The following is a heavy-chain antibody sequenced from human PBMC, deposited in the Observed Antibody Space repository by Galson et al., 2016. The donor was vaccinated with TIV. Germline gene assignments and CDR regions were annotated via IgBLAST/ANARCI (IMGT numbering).Heavy chain of an antibody. J-gene: IGHJ3*02. D-gene: IGHD2-15*01. V-gene: IGHV3-9*01. CDR3: VRDRGAVVDAKCDAFDI. Sequence: SLRLSCAASGFTFDDYGMHWVRQVLGEGLEWVSGISSNSVSRGYADSVKGRFTVSRDNARDTVYLQMNSLRAEDTAMYYCVRDRGAVVDAKCDAFDIWGQGT. CDR2: ISSNSVSR. CDR1: GFTFDDYG.